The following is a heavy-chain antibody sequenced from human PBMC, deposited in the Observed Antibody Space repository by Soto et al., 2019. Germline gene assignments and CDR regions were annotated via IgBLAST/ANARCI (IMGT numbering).Heavy chain of an antibody. CDR1: GFTFSSYS. Sequence: GGSLRLSCAASGFTFSSYSMNWVRQAPGKGLEWVSSISSSSSYIYYADSVKGRFTISRDNAKNSRYLQMNSLRAEDTAVYYCARDLETDIVVVVAANFWFDPWGQGTLVTVSS. J-gene: IGHJ5*02. V-gene: IGHV3-21*01. CDR2: ISSSSSYI. CDR3: ARDLETDIVVVVAANFWFDP. D-gene: IGHD2-15*01.